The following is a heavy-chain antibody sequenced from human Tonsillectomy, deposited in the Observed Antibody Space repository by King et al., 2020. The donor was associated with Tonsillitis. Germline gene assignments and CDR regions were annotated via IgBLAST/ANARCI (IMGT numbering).Heavy chain of an antibody. Sequence: VQLVESGGGLVHPGGSLRLSCAASGFTFSSYDMHWVRQATGKGLEWVSALGSAGDTYYSGSVKGRFTISRENAKNSLYLQMNSLRAGDTAVYYCARGRYCSGCSCEYYFDYWGQGTLVTVSS. CDR2: LGSAGDT. J-gene: IGHJ4*02. V-gene: IGHV3-13*01. D-gene: IGHD2-15*01. CDR3: ARGRYCSGCSCEYYFDY. CDR1: GFTFSSYD.